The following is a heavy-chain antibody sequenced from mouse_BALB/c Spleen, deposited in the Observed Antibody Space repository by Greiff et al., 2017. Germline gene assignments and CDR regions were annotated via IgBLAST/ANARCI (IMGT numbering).Heavy chain of an antibody. Sequence: EVQLQQSGPELVKPGASVKISCKASGYTFTDYNMHWVKQSHGKSLEWIGYIYPYNGGTGYNQKFKSKATLTVDNSSSTAYMELRSLTSEDSAVYFCARGPYGNYDYAMDYWGQGTSVTVSS. CDR1: GYTFTDYN. J-gene: IGHJ4*01. CDR3: ARGPYGNYDYAMDY. D-gene: IGHD2-1*01. CDR2: IYPYNGGT. V-gene: IGHV1S29*02.